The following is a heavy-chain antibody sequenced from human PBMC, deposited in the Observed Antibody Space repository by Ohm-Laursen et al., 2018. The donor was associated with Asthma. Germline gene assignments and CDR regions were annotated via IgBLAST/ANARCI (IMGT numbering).Heavy chain of an antibody. D-gene: IGHD2-15*01. CDR1: GFTFSDYY. V-gene: IGHV3-11*04. Sequence: GSLRLSCTASGFTFSDYYMSWIRQAPGKGLEWVSYISSSGSTIYYADSVKGRFTISRDKAKNSLYLLMNSLRAEDTTVYYWARDFGHCSGGRWFGHFDYWGQGTLVTVSS. J-gene: IGHJ4*02. CDR2: ISSSGSTI. CDR3: ARDFGHCSGGRWFGHFDY.